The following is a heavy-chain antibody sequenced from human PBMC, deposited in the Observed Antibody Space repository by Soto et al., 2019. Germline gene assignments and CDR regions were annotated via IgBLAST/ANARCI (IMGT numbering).Heavy chain of an antibody. CDR3: ARGDGYKRNFDY. D-gene: IGHD5-12*01. CDR1: GFTFSSYE. Sequence: PGGSLRLSCAASGFTFSSYEMNWVRQAPGKGLEWVSYISSSGSTIYYADSVKGRFTISRDNAKNSLYLQMNSLRAEDMAVYYCARGDGYKRNFDYWGQGTLVTVSS. J-gene: IGHJ4*02. V-gene: IGHV3-48*03. CDR2: ISSSGSTI.